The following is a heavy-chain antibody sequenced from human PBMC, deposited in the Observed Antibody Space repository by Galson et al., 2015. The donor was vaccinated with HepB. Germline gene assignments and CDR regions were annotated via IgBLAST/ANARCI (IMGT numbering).Heavy chain of an antibody. Sequence: SLRLSCAASGFTFSSYDMHWVRQATGKGLEWVSAIGTAGDTYYPGSVKGRFTISRENAKNSLYLQMNSLRAGDTAVYYCARGGLIAEAGYWYFDLWGRGTLVTVSS. CDR3: ARGGLIAEAGYWYFDL. V-gene: IGHV3-13*01. CDR2: IGTAGDT. D-gene: IGHD6-13*01. CDR1: GFTFSSYD. J-gene: IGHJ2*01.